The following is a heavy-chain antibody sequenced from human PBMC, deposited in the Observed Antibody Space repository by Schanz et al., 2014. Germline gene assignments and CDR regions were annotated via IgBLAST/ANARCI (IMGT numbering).Heavy chain of an antibody. CDR3: AREYSSYGTVYY. CDR1: GFTFISYD. D-gene: IGHD5-12*01. J-gene: IGHJ4*02. V-gene: IGHV3-33*01. Sequence: QAQLVESGGGVVQPGRSLRLSCVASGFTFISYDIHWVQQAPGKGLEWVAVIRYDGRNKNFVESVKGRFTISRDNSNNTVYLQMNTLRAEDTALYYCAREYSSYGTVYYWGQGTLVTVSS. CDR2: IRYDGRNK.